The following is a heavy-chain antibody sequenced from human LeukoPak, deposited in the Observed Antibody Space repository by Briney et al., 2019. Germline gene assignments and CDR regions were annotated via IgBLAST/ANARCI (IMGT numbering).Heavy chain of an antibody. D-gene: IGHD3-16*01. CDR1: VFTFSSYG. Sequence: GGSLRLSCAASVFTFSSYGMNWVRQAPGQGLEWVSYISSSGSTIYYADSVKGRFTISRDNGNNSLYLHMSRLRVEDTAVYYCAWDLKCFNLWGQGALVTVSS. CDR2: ISSSGSTI. V-gene: IGHV3-48*03. J-gene: IGHJ5*02. CDR3: AWDLKCFNL.